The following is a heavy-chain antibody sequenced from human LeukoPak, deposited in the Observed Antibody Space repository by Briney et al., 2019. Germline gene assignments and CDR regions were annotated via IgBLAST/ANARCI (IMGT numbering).Heavy chain of an antibody. CDR1: GYTFIDHY. Sequence: APVKVSCKASGYTFIDHYMHWVRQAPGQGLEWMGWINPNSGGTKYAQKFQGRVTMTRDTSISTAYMELSSLTSDDTAVYYCARAAGSYYLTLGYWGQGTLVIVSS. V-gene: IGHV1-2*02. J-gene: IGHJ4*02. D-gene: IGHD3-10*01. CDR3: ARAAGSYYLTLGY. CDR2: INPNSGGT.